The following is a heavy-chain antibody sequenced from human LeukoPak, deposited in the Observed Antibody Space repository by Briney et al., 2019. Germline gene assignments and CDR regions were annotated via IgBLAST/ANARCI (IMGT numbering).Heavy chain of an antibody. D-gene: IGHD6-13*01. CDR2: IKKDGSEK. J-gene: IGHJ4*02. CDR3: ASELPSSSWYDY. CDR1: GFAFGDYW. Sequence: GGSLRLSCAASGFAFGDYWMTWVRQARGKGLEWVANIKKDGSEKYYMASVRGRFTISRDNAKNSLYLQMNSLRAEDTAVYYCASELPSSSWYDYWGQGTLVTVSS. V-gene: IGHV3-7*01.